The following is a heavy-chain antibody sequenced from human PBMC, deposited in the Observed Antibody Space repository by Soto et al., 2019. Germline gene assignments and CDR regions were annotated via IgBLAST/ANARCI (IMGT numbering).Heavy chain of an antibody. CDR2: INAGNGNT. J-gene: IGHJ6*02. V-gene: IGHV1-3*01. CDR1: GYTFTSYA. D-gene: IGHD3-22*01. Sequence: ASVKVSCKASGYTFTSYAMHWVRQAPGQRLEWMGWINAGNGNTKYSQMFQGRVTITRDTSASTAYMELSSLRSEDTAVFYCASSYYYDSSGYSSLYYYYGMDVWGQGTTVTVSS. CDR3: ASSYYYDSSGYSSLYYYYGMDV.